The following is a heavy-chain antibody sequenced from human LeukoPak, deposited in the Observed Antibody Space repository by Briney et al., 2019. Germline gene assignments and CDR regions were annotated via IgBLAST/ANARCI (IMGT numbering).Heavy chain of an antibody. V-gene: IGHV3-74*01. CDR3: ARDRTMVRGVLDYYYYYMDV. CDR2: INSDGSST. D-gene: IGHD3-10*01. J-gene: IGHJ6*03. Sequence: PGGSLRLSCAASGFTFSSYWMHWVRQAPGKGLVWVSRINSDGSSTSYADSVKGRFTISRDNAKNSLYLQMNSLRAEDTAVYYCARDRTMVRGVLDYYYYYMDVWGKGTTVTVSS. CDR1: GFTFSSYW.